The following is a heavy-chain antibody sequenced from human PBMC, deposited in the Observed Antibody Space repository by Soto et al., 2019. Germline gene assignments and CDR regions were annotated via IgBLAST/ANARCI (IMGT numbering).Heavy chain of an antibody. CDR2: IYYSGST. J-gene: IGHJ5*02. CDR3: ASVIAASKFGTWFDP. D-gene: IGHD6-13*01. Sequence: TSETLSVTCTVSGGSISSSSYYWGWIRQPPGKGLEWIGSIYYSGSTYYNPSLKSRVTISVDTSKNQFSLKLSSVTAADTAVYYCASVIAASKFGTWFDPWGQGTLVTVSS. CDR1: GGSISSSSYY. V-gene: IGHV4-39*01.